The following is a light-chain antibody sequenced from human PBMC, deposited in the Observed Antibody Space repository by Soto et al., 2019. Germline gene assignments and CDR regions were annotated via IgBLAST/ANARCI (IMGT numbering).Light chain of an antibody. J-gene: IGKJ1*01. CDR3: QQYGSSPRT. Sequence: EIVLTQSPGTLSLSPGDTATLSCRASQSVSSSYLAWYQQKPGQAPRLLIYVASIRATGIPDRFSGSGSGTDYTLTISRLEPEDFAVYYCQQYGSSPRTFGQGTKVENK. V-gene: IGKV3-20*01. CDR2: VAS. CDR1: QSVSSSY.